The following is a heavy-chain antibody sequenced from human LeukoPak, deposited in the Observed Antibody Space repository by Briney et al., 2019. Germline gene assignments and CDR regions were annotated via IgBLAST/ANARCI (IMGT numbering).Heavy chain of an antibody. CDR2: IHYSGST. CDR1: GDSMRSYY. CDR3: AGAPIVTMIVGSYYYYYMDV. D-gene: IGHD3-22*01. J-gene: IGHJ6*03. Sequence: SETLSLTCTVSGDSMRSYYWSWIRQPPGKGLEWIGYIHYSGSTNYNPSLESRVTISIDTSRTQFSLRLTSVTAADTAMYYCAGAPIVTMIVGSYYYYYMDVWGKGTTVTVSS. V-gene: IGHV4-59*12.